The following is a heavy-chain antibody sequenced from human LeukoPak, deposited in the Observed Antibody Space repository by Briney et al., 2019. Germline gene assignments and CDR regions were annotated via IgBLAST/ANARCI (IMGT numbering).Heavy chain of an antibody. CDR1: GYTFTSYA. CDR3: ARVHGDPITPPHFDY. J-gene: IGHJ4*02. Sequence: GASVKVSCKASGYTFTSYAMHWVRQAPGQRLEWMGWINAGNGNTKYSQKFQGRVTITRDTSASTAYMELSSLRSEDTAVYYCARVHGDPITPPHFDYWGQGTLVTVSS. V-gene: IGHV1-3*01. D-gene: IGHD4-17*01. CDR2: INAGNGNT.